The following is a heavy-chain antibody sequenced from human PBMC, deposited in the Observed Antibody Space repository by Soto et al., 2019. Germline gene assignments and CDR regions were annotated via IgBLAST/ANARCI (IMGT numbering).Heavy chain of an antibody. J-gene: IGHJ6*03. V-gene: IGHV3-33*01. CDR1: GFTFSSYG. CDR3: ARAIAAAGPPPPYYYYMDV. CDR2: IWYDGSNK. Sequence: PGGSLRLSCAASGFTFSSYGMHWVRQAPGKGLEWVAVIWYDGSNKYYADSVKGRFTISRDNSKNTLYLQMNSLRAEDTAVYYCARAIAAAGPPPPYYYYMDVWGKGTTVTVSS. D-gene: IGHD6-13*01.